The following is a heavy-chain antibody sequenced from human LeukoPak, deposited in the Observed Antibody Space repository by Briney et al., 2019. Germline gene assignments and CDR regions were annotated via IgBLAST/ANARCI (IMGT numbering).Heavy chain of an antibody. V-gene: IGHV3-23*01. CDR3: AKSHSVGYRGYFDS. J-gene: IGHJ4*02. CDR1: RFTFTTYA. CDR2: ISNSGDNT. Sequence: SGGSLRLSCAASRFTFTTYAMSWVRRAPGKGLEWLSTISNSGDNTYYADSVKGRFTISRDNSKNTLSLQMNSLRADDTAVYYCAKSHSVGYRGYFDSWGQGALVTVSS. D-gene: IGHD5-18*01.